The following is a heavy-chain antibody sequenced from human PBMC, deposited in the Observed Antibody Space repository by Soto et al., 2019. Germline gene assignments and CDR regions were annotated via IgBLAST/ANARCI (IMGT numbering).Heavy chain of an antibody. V-gene: IGHV3-21*02. CDR3: VSDQKREHFETSGPNWFAT. D-gene: IGHD6-19*01. Sequence: EVQLVESGGGLVRPGGSLRLSGVVSGLTFSTYSMNWVRQTPGKGLEWVSSISRTSSYIYYRDSVKGRFTISRDNAKNSLYLQMNGLRVEDTAVYYCVSDQKREHFETSGPNWFATWGQGTLVTVSS. J-gene: IGHJ5*02. CDR2: ISRTSSYI. CDR1: GLTFSTYS.